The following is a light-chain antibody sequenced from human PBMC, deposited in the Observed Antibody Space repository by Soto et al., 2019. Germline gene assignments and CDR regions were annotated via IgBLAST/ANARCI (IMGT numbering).Light chain of an antibody. Sequence: QSVLTQPASVSGSPGQSITISCTGTSSDVGGSDFVSWHQQHPGKAPKLMIYDVSKWPSGVSNRFSGSKSGNTASLTISGLQAEDEADYYCSSYTSSRSYVFGTGTKVTLL. CDR1: SSDVGGSDF. J-gene: IGLJ1*01. CDR2: DVS. CDR3: SSYTSSRSYV. V-gene: IGLV2-14*01.